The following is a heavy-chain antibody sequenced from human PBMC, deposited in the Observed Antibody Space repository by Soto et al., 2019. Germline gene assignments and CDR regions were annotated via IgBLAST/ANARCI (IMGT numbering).Heavy chain of an antibody. J-gene: IGHJ1*01. CDR1: GFSLSTTGVG. CDR2: FYWDDDK. V-gene: IGHV2-5*02. D-gene: IGHD4-17*01. Sequence: QITLKESGPTLVKPTQTLTLTCTFSGFSLSTTGVGVGWIRQPPGKALEWLALFYWDDDKHYSPSLKSRLTITKEPSKNQVVLTMTNMDPVDTATYYCTKRRSYGDFHHRGQGTLVTVSS. CDR3: TKRRSYGDFHH.